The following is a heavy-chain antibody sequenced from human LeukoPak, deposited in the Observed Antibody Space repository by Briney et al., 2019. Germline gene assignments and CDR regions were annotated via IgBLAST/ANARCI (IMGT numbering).Heavy chain of an antibody. J-gene: IGHJ4*02. CDR3: AKGAEIDH. Sequence: PGGSLRLSCAASGFNFKNFAMSWVRQAPGKGPEWLSAMTGPADTTYYAESVKGRFTISRDYSKSMVYLQMNSLRVEDTAIYYCAKGAEIDHWGQGTLVTVSS. CDR2: MTGPADTT. V-gene: IGHV3-23*01. CDR1: GFNFKNFA.